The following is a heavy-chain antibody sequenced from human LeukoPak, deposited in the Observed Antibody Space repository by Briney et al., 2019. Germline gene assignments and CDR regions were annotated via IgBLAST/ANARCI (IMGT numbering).Heavy chain of an antibody. CDR3: ARGHHGDYGSYYFDY. CDR1: GGSISSYY. V-gene: IGHV4-59*01. Sequence: SETLSLTCTVSGGSISSYYWSWIRQPPGKGLEWIGYIYYSGSNNYNPSLKSRVTISVDTSKNQFSLKLSSVTAADTAVYYCARGHHGDYGSYYFDYGGQGTLVTVSS. D-gene: IGHD4-17*01. CDR2: IYYSGSN. J-gene: IGHJ4*02.